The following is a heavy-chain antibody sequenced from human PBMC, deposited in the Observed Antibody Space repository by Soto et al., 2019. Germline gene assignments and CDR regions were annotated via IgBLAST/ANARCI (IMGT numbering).Heavy chain of an antibody. Sequence: GGSLRLSCAASGFTFSSYSMNWVRQAPGKGLEWVSSISSSSSYIYYADSVKGRFTISRDNAKNSLYLQMNSLRAEDTAVYYCARTVAGVAAVAGTYDYWGQGTLVTVSS. CDR1: GFTFSSYS. D-gene: IGHD6-19*01. V-gene: IGHV3-21*01. J-gene: IGHJ4*02. CDR3: ARTVAGVAAVAGTYDY. CDR2: ISSSSSYI.